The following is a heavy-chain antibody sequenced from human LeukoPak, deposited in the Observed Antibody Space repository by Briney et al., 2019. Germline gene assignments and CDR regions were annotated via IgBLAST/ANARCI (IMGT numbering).Heavy chain of an antibody. J-gene: IGHJ4*02. V-gene: IGHV3-7*01. Sequence: GSLRLSCAASGFTFSSYWMSWVRQAPGKGLEWVANIKQDGSEEYYVDSVKGRFTISRDNAKNSLYLQMNSLRAEDTAVYYCARASYSSSWYYFDYWGQGTLVTVSS. CDR2: IKQDGSEE. CDR1: GFTFSSYW. D-gene: IGHD6-13*01. CDR3: ARASYSSSWYYFDY.